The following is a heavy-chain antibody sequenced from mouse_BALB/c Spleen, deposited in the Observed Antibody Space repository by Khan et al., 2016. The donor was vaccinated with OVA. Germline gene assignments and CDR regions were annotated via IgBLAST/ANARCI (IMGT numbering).Heavy chain of an antibody. CDR1: GFSLTSYA. CDR3: ARHQFPLSMDS. J-gene: IGHJ4*01. V-gene: IGHV2-6-2*01. Sequence: VKLKESGPDLVAPSQSLSITCTVSGFSLTSYAIHWVRQPPGKGLEWLVVIWSDGRTTYNSALKSRLSISKDNSKSQVFLKINSLQTDDTVMYYCARHQFPLSMDSWGQGTSVTVSS. CDR2: IWSDGRT.